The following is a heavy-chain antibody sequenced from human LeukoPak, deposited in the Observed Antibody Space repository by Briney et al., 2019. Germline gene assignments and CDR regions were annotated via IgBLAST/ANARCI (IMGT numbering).Heavy chain of an antibody. CDR1: GYALTELS. J-gene: IGHJ4*02. CDR3: ARDQGDPYGDYAIGVY. V-gene: IGHV1-24*01. CDR2: FDPEDGET. Sequence: ASVKVSCKVSGYALTELSMHWVRQAPGKGLEWMGGFDPEDGETIYAQKFQGRVTMTEDTSTDTAYVELSSLRSEDTAVYYCARDQGDPYGDYAIGVYWGQGTLVTVSS. D-gene: IGHD4-17*01.